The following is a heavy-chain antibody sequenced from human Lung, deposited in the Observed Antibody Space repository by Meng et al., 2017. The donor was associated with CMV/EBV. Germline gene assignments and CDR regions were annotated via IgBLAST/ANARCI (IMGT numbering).Heavy chain of an antibody. CDR3: ARTPDGSYGDYPFDY. V-gene: IGHV2-5*02. CDR1: GFSLSSSGVG. D-gene: IGHD4-17*01. J-gene: IGHJ4*02. Sequence: SGFSLSSSGVGVGRIRQPPGEALEWLALIYWDDDKRYTPSLKSRLTITKATSKHHVVLTTTNMDPVDAATYYCARTPDGSYGDYPFDYWGQGTLVTVSS. CDR2: IYWDDDK.